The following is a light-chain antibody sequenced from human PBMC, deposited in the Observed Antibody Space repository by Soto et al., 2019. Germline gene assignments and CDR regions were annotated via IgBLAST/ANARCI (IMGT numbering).Light chain of an antibody. CDR3: QQYGDSSWT. Sequence: EIVFPPSPATLSFSPGARATLSCRASQSLGSSYLAWYQQKPGQAPRLLIYRASSRPTGIADRFSGSGSGTDFTLTISRLEPEDFAVYYCQQYGDSSWTFGQGTKVDIK. V-gene: IGKV3-20*01. CDR2: RAS. CDR1: QSLGSSY. J-gene: IGKJ1*01.